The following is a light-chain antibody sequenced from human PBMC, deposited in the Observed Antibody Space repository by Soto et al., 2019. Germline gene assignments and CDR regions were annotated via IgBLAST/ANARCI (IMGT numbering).Light chain of an antibody. CDR2: GAS. V-gene: IGKV3-20*01. J-gene: IGKJ1*01. CDR3: QQYDSPPWT. CDR1: QSVTDNY. Sequence: IVLTQSPATLSLSPWGTATVSWRASQSVTDNYVAWYKQNPGQAPRLLIHGASNRATGLPDRFSGSGSGTDFTLTISRLEPEDFAMYYCQQYDSPPWTLGQGTKVDIK.